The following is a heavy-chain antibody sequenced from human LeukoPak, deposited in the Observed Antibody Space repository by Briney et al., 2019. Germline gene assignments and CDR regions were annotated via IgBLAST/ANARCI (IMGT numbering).Heavy chain of an antibody. CDR2: INHSGST. CDR1: GGSFSGYY. V-gene: IGHV4-34*01. J-gene: IGHJ1*01. D-gene: IGHD3-10*01. Sequence: SETLSLTCAVYGGSFSGYYWSWIRQPPGKGLEWIGEINHSGSTNYNPSLKSRVTISVDTSKNQFPLKLSSVTAADTAVYYCARIGSGITMVRGADWGQGTLVTVSS. CDR3: ARIGSGITMVRGAD.